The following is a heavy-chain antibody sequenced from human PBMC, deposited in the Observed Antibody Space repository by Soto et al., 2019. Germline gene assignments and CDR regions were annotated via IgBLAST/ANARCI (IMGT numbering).Heavy chain of an antibody. Sequence: GESLKISCKGSGYSFTSYWIGWVRQMPGKGLEWMGIIYPGDSDTRYSPSFQGQVTISADKSISTAHLQWSSLKPSDTAMSYCARSVLAPTAPPYYYSGMHVWAPRPTLTVSS. J-gene: IGHJ6*02. CDR1: GYSFTSYW. CDR2: IYPGDSDT. V-gene: IGHV5-51*01. CDR3: ARSVLAPTAPPYYYSGMHV. D-gene: IGHD2-15*01.